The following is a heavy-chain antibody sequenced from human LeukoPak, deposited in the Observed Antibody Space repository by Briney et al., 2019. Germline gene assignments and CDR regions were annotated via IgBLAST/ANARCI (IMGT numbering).Heavy chain of an antibody. CDR2: ITGSSDKT. D-gene: IGHD6-13*01. Sequence: GGSLRLSCAASGFTLSSYAMNWVRQAPGKGLEWVSGITGSSDKTFYADSVKGRFTISRDSSKNTMYLQMNSLRGEDSAVYYCAKDLSSSWQIDYWGQGTLVTVSS. CDR1: GFTLSSYA. V-gene: IGHV3-23*01. J-gene: IGHJ4*02. CDR3: AKDLSSSWQIDY.